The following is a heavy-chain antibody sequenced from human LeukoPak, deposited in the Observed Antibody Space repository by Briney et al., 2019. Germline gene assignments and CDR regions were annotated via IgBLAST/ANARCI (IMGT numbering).Heavy chain of an antibody. D-gene: IGHD4-17*01. CDR1: GFTFSSYA. CDR2: ISGSGGST. J-gene: IGHJ3*02. V-gene: IGHV3-23*01. Sequence: PGGSLRLSCAASGFTFSSYAMSWVRQAPGKGLEWVSAISGSGGSTYYADSVKGRFTISRDNSKNTLYLQMNSLRAEDTAVYYCAKVDDYGDIGPDAFDIWGQGTMVTVSS. CDR3: AKVDDYGDIGPDAFDI.